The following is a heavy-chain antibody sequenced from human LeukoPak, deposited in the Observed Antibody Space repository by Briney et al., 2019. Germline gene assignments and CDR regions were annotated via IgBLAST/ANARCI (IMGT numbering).Heavy chain of an antibody. D-gene: IGHD1-1*01. V-gene: IGHV3-74*01. CDR2: MNSVGSTI. J-gene: IGHJ4*01. Sequence: GGSLRLSCAASGFTFSSYWMHWVRQAPGKGLVWVARMNSVGSTINYANSVKGRFTISRDNANNTLYLQMRSLRVDDTAVYYCISEVQLRASASLGYWGQGTLVTVSS. CDR3: ISEVQLRASASLGY. CDR1: GFTFSSYW.